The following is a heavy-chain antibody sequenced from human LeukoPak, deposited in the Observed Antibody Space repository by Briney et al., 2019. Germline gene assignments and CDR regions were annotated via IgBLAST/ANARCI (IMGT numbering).Heavy chain of an antibody. J-gene: IGHJ4*02. CDR2: INTNTGNP. D-gene: IGHD3-3*01. CDR1: GYTSTTYG. Sequence: ASVKVSCKTSGYTSTTYGLSWVRQAPGQGLEWMGWINTNTGNPTYAQGFTGRFVFSLDTSVSTAYLQISSLKAEDTAVYYCARDLRVTIFGVVPAPSYWGQGTLVTVSS. V-gene: IGHV7-4-1*02. CDR3: ARDLRVTIFGVVPAPSY.